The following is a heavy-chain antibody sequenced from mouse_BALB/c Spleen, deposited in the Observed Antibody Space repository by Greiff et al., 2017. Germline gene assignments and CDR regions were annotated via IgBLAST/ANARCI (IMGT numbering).Heavy chain of an antibody. CDR1: GYTFTSYV. J-gene: IGHJ4*01. V-gene: IGHV1-14*01. CDR3: AREGNYGSRDYAMDY. Sequence: VQLKQSGPELVKPGASVKMSCKASGYTFTSYVMHWVKQKPGQGLEWIGYINPYNDGTKYNEKFKGKATLTSDKSSSTAYMELSSLTSEDSAVYYCAREGNYGSRDYAMDYWGQGTSVTVSS. CDR2: INPYNDGT. D-gene: IGHD1-1*01.